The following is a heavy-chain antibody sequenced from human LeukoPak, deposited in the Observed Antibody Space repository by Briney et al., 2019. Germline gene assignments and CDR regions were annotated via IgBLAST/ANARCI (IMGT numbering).Heavy chain of an antibody. CDR2: IYFSEST. J-gene: IGHJ4*02. V-gene: IGHV4-30-2*01. CDR1: GGSISGPGYA. CDR3: ARNHLATGVFDY. D-gene: IGHD5-12*01. Sequence: SQTLSLTCGVSGGSISGPGYAWSWIRQPPGKGLEWIGYIYFSESTYYSPSLKSRVSISLDRFKNQFSLKLTSVAAADTAVHFCARNHLATGVFDYWGQGALVTVSS.